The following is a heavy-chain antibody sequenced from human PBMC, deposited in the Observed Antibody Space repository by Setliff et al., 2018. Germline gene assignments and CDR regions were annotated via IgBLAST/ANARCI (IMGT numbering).Heavy chain of an antibody. D-gene: IGHD2-21*02. V-gene: IGHV4-59*01. CDR3: ARDRGGDWIYYFDY. Sequence: PSETLSLTCTVSGGSISSYYWSWIRQPPGKGLEWIGYIYYSGSTNYNPSLKSRVTISVDTSKNQFSLKLSSVTAADTAVYYCARDRGGDWIYYFDYWGQGTPVTVSS. CDR2: IYYSGST. CDR1: GGSISSYY. J-gene: IGHJ4*02.